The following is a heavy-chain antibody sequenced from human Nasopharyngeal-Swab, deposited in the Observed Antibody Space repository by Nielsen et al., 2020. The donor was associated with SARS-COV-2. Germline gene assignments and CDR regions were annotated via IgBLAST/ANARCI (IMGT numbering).Heavy chain of an antibody. CDR1: GFSLYTRGMC. D-gene: IGHD1-1*01. Sequence: SGPTLVKPTETLTLTCTFSGFSLYTRGMCVRWIRQPPGKAPEWLARTDWDGDRYYNPSLKTRLTISRDIAKSQVVLTMTNMAPVDTATYYCTREQPSGDYDYYGMDVWGRGTTVTVSS. V-gene: IGHV2-70*11. CDR3: TREQPSGDYDYYGMDV. J-gene: IGHJ6*02. CDR2: TDWDGDR.